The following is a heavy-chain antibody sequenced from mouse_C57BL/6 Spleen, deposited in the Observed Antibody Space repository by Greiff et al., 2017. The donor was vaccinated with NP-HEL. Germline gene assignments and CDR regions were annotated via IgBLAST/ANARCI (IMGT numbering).Heavy chain of an antibody. Sequence: VQLKQSGPELVKPGASVKISCKASGYSFTGYYMNWVKQSPEKSLEWIGEINPSTGGTTYNQKFKAKATLTVDKSSSTAYMQLKSLTSEDSAVYYCARRGLLRIFDYWGQGTTLTVSS. J-gene: IGHJ2*01. CDR1: GYSFTGYY. V-gene: IGHV1-42*01. D-gene: IGHD1-1*01. CDR3: ARRGLLRIFDY. CDR2: INPSTGGT.